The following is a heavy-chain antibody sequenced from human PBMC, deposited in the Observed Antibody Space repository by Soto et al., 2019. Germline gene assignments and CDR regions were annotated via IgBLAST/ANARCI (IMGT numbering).Heavy chain of an antibody. CDR2: ISAYNGNT. D-gene: IGHD6-19*01. V-gene: IGHV1-18*04. Sequence: ASVKVSCKASGYTFTSYGISWVRQAPGQGLEWMGWISAYNGNTNYAQKLQGRVTMTTDTSTSTAYMELRSLRSDDTAVYYCARPPGIAVAGTYFDYWGRGTLVTVSS. CDR3: ARPPGIAVAGTYFDY. CDR1: GYTFTSYG. J-gene: IGHJ4*02.